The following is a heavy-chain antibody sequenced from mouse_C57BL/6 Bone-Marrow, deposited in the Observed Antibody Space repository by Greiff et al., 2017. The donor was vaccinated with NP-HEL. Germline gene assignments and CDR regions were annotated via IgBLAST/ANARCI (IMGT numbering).Heavy chain of an antibody. J-gene: IGHJ3*01. D-gene: IGHD4-1*01. CDR3: AREGNWDPY. V-gene: IGHV1-50*01. CDR2: IDPSDSYT. Sequence: QVQLQQPGAELVKPGASVKLSCKASGYTFTSYWMQWVKQRPGQGLEWIGEIDPSDSYTNYNQKFKGKATLTVDTSSSTAYMQLSSLTSEDSAVYYCAREGNWDPYWGQGTLVTVSA. CDR1: GYTFTSYW.